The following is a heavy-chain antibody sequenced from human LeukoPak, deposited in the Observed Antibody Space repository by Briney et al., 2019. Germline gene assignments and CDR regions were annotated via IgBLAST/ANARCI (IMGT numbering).Heavy chain of an antibody. Sequence: PSQTLSLTCTVSGGSISSGGYYWSWIRQHPGKGLEWIGYIYYSGSTNYNPSLKSRVTISVYTSKNHFSLKLSSVTAADPAVYYCAMAPYSGSYFFDYWGQGTLVTVSS. CDR1: GGSISSGGYY. J-gene: IGHJ4*02. CDR2: IYYSGST. V-gene: IGHV4-61*03. CDR3: AMAPYSGSYFFDY. D-gene: IGHD1-26*01.